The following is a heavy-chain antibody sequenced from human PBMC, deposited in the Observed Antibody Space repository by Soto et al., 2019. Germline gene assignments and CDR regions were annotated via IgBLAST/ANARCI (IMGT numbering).Heavy chain of an antibody. V-gene: IGHV3-7*03. D-gene: IGHD3-10*01. CDR1: GFTFSDYW. Sequence: VQLVESGGGLVQAGGCLRLSCAASGFTFSDYWMSWDRQAPGNGLESVANIKRDGSEKYYVDPVKGRFTIARDNAKNSLHLQMNSLKAEDTAVYYCATSMGRGGNDYWGQGTLVTVSS. CDR3: ATSMGRGGNDY. J-gene: IGHJ4*02. CDR2: IKRDGSEK.